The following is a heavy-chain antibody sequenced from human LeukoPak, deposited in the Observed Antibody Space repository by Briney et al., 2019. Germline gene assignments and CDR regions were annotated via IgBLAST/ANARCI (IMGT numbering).Heavy chain of an antibody. CDR2: TGNRANSYTT. D-gene: IGHD3-3*01. Sequence: GGSLTLLCGPCVLPHRDHYVLGVRRARGRAVEGVGRTGNRANSYTTEDAASVNGRFTISRHDSMNSLYLQMSSLRAEDTAVYYCVKGVRGYYDFWSGYYIGYYFDYWGQGTLVTVSS. CDR1: VLPHRDHY. V-gene: IGHV3-72*01. CDR3: VKGVRGYYDFWSGYYIGYYFDY. J-gene: IGHJ4*02.